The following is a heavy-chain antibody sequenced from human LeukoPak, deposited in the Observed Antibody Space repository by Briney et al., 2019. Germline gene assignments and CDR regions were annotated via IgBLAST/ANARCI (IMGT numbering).Heavy chain of an antibody. V-gene: IGHV1-2*02. J-gene: IGHJ5*01. CDR2: INPNIGDA. CDR1: GYTFTDYF. Sequence: AAVKVSCKASGYTFTDYFIHWVRQAPGQGLEWMGWINPNIGDASYAQKFQDRVTMTRDRSINTAYMELSRLTSDDTAVYYCARMALDGGDSIGFDSWGQGTLVTVSS. D-gene: IGHD2-21*02. CDR3: ARMALDGGDSIGFDS.